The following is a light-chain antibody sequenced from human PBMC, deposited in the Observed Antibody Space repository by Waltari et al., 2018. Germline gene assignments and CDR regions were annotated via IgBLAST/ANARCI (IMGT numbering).Light chain of an antibody. CDR1: SGHSSNL. CDR2: INSDGSH. Sequence: QLVLTQSPSASASLGASVKLPCTLDSGHSSNLVAWLQQQPEKGPRYLMKINSDGSHSKGDEIPDRFSGSSSGAERYLTISSVQSEDEADYYCQTGGHGTWVFGGGTKLTVL. V-gene: IGLV4-69*01. CDR3: QTGGHGTWV. J-gene: IGLJ3*02.